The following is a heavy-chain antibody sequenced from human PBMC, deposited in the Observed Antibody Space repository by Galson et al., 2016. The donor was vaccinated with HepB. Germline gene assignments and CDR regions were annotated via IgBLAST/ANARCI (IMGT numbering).Heavy chain of an antibody. CDR3: ARDRLGRYYGSGSYSVWFDT. Sequence: SVKVSCKASGYTFTSYYMHWVRQAPGQGLEWMGIINPSGGSTSYAQKFQGRVTMTRDTSTSTVYMELGSLRSEDTAVYYCARDRLGRYYGSGSYSVWFDTWGQGTLFTVSA. D-gene: IGHD3-10*01. J-gene: IGHJ5*02. V-gene: IGHV1-46*03. CDR2: INPSGGST. CDR1: GYTFTSYY.